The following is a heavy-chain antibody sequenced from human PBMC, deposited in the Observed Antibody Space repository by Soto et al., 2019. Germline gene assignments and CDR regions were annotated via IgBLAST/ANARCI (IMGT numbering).Heavy chain of an antibody. CDR2: IYPGDSDT. CDR1: GYSFTSSW. V-gene: IGHV5-51*01. Sequence: ESLKVSCKGSGYSFTSSWIGWVRQMPGKGLEWMGIIYPGDSDTRYSPSFRGQVTISADKSISTAYLQWGSLKASDTAMYYCARHVGYDSSGRYGMDVWGQGTTVTVSS. D-gene: IGHD3-22*01. CDR3: ARHVGYDSSGRYGMDV. J-gene: IGHJ6*02.